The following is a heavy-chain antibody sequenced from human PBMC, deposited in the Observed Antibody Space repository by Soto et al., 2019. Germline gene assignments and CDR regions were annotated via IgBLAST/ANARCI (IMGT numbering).Heavy chain of an antibody. CDR3: AHIAVGGLAYYFDY. CDR1: GFSLSSTRMA. D-gene: IGHD6-19*01. J-gene: IGHJ4*02. V-gene: IGHV2-5*02. Sequence: QITLKESGPTLVKPTQTLTLTCTFSGFSLSSTRMAVGWIRQPPGKALEWLALIYWDDDKRYSPFMTSRLTITKDPSKTPVFLTMANMDPVDTARYYCAHIAVGGLAYYFDYWGQGTLVTVSS. CDR2: IYWDDDK.